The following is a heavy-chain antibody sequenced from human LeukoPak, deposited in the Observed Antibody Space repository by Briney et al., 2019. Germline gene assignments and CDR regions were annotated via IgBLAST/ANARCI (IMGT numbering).Heavy chain of an antibody. J-gene: IGHJ3*02. CDR3: ARDYLAYYYDSSGYIDAFDI. CDR2: IYYSGST. CDR1: GGSISSYY. V-gene: IGHV4-59*01. Sequence: SETLSLTCTVSGGSISSYYCSWIRQPPGKGLEWIGYIYYSGSTNYNPSLKSRVTISVDTSKNQFSLKLSSVTAADTAVYYCARDYLAYYYDSSGYIDAFDIWGQGTMVTVSS. D-gene: IGHD3-22*01.